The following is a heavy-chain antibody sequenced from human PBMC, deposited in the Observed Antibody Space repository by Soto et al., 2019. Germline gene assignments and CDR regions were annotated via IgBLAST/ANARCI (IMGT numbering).Heavy chain of an antibody. D-gene: IGHD7-27*01. CDR2: IKSKTEGGTR. CDR1: GFTFSNAW. CDR3: CGDQVYWFDP. Sequence: GGSLRLSCAASGFTFSNAWMSWVRQAPGKGREWVGRIKSKTEGGTRDYAEPVKGRFTISREDSKNTLYRQMNSLKTEDTAVYYCCGDQVYWFDPWGQGTLVTVSS. J-gene: IGHJ5*02. V-gene: IGHV3-15*01.